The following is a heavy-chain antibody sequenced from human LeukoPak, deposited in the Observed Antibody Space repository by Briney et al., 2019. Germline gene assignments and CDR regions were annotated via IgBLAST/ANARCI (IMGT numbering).Heavy chain of an antibody. J-gene: IGHJ5*02. CDR3: AREGANIGNWFDP. D-gene: IGHD1-26*01. CDR2: IYYSGST. V-gene: IGHV4-59*01. Sequence: SETLSLTCTVSGGSISSYHWSWIRQPPGKGLEWIGYIYYSGSTNYNPSLKSRVTMSVDTSKNQFSLKLNSVTAADTAVYYCAREGANIGNWFDPWGQGTLVTVSS. CDR1: GGSISSYH.